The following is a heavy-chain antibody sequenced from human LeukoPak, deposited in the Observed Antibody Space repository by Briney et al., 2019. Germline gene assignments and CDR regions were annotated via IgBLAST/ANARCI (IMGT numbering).Heavy chain of an antibody. V-gene: IGHV4-59*02. Sequence: PSETLSLTCVVSGGSVSGYYWGWIRQPPGRGLEWIGYVYYSGSTNYNPSFKSRITISVDASRNQFSLQLSSVTAADTAVYYCARIHRYCSGGACYVLDNWGQGTLVAVSS. D-gene: IGHD2-15*01. CDR2: VYYSGST. J-gene: IGHJ4*02. CDR3: ARIHRYCSGGACYVLDN. CDR1: GGSVSGYY.